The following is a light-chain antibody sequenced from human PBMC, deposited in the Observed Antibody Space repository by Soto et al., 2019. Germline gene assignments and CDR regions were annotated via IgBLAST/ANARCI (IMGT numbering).Light chain of an antibody. CDR2: AAS. CDR3: QQANSFPLT. V-gene: IGKV1-12*01. Sequence: DTQMTQSPSSVSASVGDRVTITCRASQDINSWLAWYQHKPGIAPKLLISAASTLQSGVPSRFSGSGSGTDFTLTISSLQPEDFGTYYCQQANSFPLTFGGGTKVQI. CDR1: QDINSW. J-gene: IGKJ4*01.